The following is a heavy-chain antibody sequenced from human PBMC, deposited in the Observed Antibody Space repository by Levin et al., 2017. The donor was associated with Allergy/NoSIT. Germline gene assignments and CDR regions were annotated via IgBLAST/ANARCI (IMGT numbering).Heavy chain of an antibody. CDR3: AREREAGVIVATIPIFWV. CDR2: IIPILGIA. V-gene: IGHV1-69*04. J-gene: IGHJ4*02. Sequence: SVKVSCKASGGTFSSYTISWVRQAPGQGREGMGRIIPILGIANYAQKFQGRVTITADKSTSTAYMELSSLRSEDTAVYYCAREREAGVIVATIPIFWVWGQGTLVTVSS. CDR1: GGTFSSYT. D-gene: IGHD5-12*01.